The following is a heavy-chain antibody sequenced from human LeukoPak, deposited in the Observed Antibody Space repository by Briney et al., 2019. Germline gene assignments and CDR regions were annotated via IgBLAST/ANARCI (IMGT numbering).Heavy chain of an antibody. D-gene: IGHD1-1*01. J-gene: IGHJ6*03. Sequence: PSETLSLTCTVSGGSISSSSYYWGWIRQPAGKGLEWIGSIYYSGSTYYNPSLKSRVTISVDTSKNQFSLKLSSVTAADTAVYYCARVPRHNHVPYMDVWGKGTTVTVSS. V-gene: IGHV4-39*07. CDR2: IYYSGST. CDR3: ARVPRHNHVPYMDV. CDR1: GGSISSSSYY.